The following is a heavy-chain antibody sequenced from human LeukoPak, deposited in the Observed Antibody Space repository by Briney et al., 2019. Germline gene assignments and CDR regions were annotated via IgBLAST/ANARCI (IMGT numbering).Heavy chain of an antibody. J-gene: IGHJ6*03. CDR2: VNWNGYST. V-gene: IGHV3-20*04. D-gene: IGHD3-10*01. Sequence: GGSLRLSCAASGFTFDDYGMSWVRQVPGKGLEWVSSVNWNGYSTAYADSVKGRFTISRDNGKNSLYLQMNSLRGEDTAVYYCARIIERVTMVRGVIITQYYYYYMDVWGKGTTVTVSS. CDR1: GFTFDDYG. CDR3: ARIIERVTMVRGVIITQYYYYYMDV.